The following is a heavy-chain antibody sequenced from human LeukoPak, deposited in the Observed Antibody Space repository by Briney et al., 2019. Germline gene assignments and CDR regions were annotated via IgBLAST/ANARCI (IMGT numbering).Heavy chain of an antibody. CDR1: GGSFSGYY. CDR3: ARAKTMVRGVISQKYNYYMDV. Sequence: SETLSLTCAVYGGSFSGYYWSWIRQPPGKGLEWIGEIHHSGRTNYNPSLKSRVTISVDTSKNQFSLKVSSVTAADTAVYYCARAKTMVRGVISQKYNYYMDVWGKGTTVTVSS. CDR2: IHHSGRT. J-gene: IGHJ6*03. V-gene: IGHV4-34*01. D-gene: IGHD3-10*01.